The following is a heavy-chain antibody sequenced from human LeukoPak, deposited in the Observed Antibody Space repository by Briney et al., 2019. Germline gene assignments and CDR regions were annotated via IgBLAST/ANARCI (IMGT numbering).Heavy chain of an antibody. CDR3: ARDSGTTGEVKFDP. V-gene: IGHV4-39*07. D-gene: IGHD3-10*01. CDR1: GGSISSSLYH. J-gene: IGHJ5*02. Sequence: PSETLSLTCTVSGGSISSSLYHWGWIRQSPGKNLEWLGSIYYTGTTHYNPSLKSRVTISVDTSKNQFSLNLSSVTAADTAVYYCARDSGTTGEVKFDPWGQGTLVTVSS. CDR2: IYYTGTT.